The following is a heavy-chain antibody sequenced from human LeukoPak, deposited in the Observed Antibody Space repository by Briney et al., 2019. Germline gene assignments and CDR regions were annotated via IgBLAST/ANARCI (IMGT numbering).Heavy chain of an antibody. CDR1: GCTFTGYY. D-gene: IGHD3-10*01. Sequence: GASVNVSCKASGCTFTGYYMHWVRQAPGQGLEWMGWINPNSCDTNYAQKFQGRVTMTRYTSISTAYMELSRLRSDDTAVYYCARNTMVRGVADYWGQGTLVTVSS. CDR3: ARNTMVRGVADY. V-gene: IGHV1-2*02. J-gene: IGHJ4*02. CDR2: INPNSCDT.